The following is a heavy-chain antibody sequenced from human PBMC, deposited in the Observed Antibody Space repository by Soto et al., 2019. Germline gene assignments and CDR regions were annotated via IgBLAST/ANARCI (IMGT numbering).Heavy chain of an antibody. CDR3: ARDQKDIVLMVYAIHGYYYGMDV. J-gene: IGHJ6*02. V-gene: IGHV3-33*01. Sequence: QPGGSLRLSCAASGFTFSSYGMHWVRQAPGKGLEWVAVIWYDGSNKYYADSVKGRFTISRDNSKNTLYLQMNSLRAEDTAVYYCARDQKDIVLMVYAIHGYYYGMDVWGQGTTVTVSS. D-gene: IGHD2-8*01. CDR1: GFTFSSYG. CDR2: IWYDGSNK.